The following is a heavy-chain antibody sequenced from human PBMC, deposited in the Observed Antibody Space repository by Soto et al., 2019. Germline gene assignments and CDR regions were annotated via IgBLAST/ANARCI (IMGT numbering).Heavy chain of an antibody. CDR3: ARLSSSGYSPYYFDY. CDR1: VGTFSSYA. J-gene: IGHJ4*02. V-gene: IGHV1-69*06. D-gene: IGHD6-19*01. Sequence: QVQLVQSGAEGQKPGSSVKVSCKAAVGTFSSYAISWVRQAPGQGLDWMGGIIPIFGTANYAQKFQGRVTITADKSTSTDYMELSRLRAEDTAVYYCARLSSSGYSPYYFDYWGQGNLVTVSS. CDR2: IIPIFGTA.